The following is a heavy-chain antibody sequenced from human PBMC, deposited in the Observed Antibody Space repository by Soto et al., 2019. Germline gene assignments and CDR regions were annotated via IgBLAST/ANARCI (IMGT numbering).Heavy chain of an antibody. CDR3: AAPIAAAAYYYYYGMDV. J-gene: IGHJ6*02. CDR2: ISGSGGST. Sequence: GGSLRLSCAASGFTFSSYAMSWVRQAPGKGLEWVSAISGSGGSTYYADSVKGRFTISRDNSKNTLYLQMNSLRAEDTAVYYCAAPIAAAAYYYYYGMDVWAQGTTVTVSS. V-gene: IGHV3-23*01. CDR1: GFTFSSYA. D-gene: IGHD6-13*01.